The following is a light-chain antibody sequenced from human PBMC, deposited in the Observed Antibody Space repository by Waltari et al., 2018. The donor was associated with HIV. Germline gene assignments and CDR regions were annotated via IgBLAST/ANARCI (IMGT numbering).Light chain of an antibody. V-gene: IGLV8-61*01. CDR3: VLYMGGGIWV. CDR2: STN. Sequence: QTVVTQEPSFSVSPGGTVTLTCGLSSGSVSTSYYPSWYQQTPGQAPRTLIYSTNTRSSGVTDRFSGSILGNKAALNITGAQADDESDYYCVLYMGGGIWVFGGGTKVTVL. J-gene: IGLJ3*02. CDR1: SGSVSTSYY.